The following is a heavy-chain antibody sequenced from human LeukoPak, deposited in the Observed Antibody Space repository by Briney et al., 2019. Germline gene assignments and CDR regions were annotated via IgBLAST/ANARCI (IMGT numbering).Heavy chain of an antibody. CDR2: TYYRSTRYN. CDR3: ARRLTQYDCFDP. Sequence: SQTLSLTCAISGDSVSSNSVAWNWIRQSPSRGLEWLGRTYYRSTRYNDYAVSVRGRITVNPDTSKNQFSLHLNSVTPEDTAVYYCARRLTQYDCFDPWGQGILVTVSS. V-gene: IGHV6-1*01. D-gene: IGHD2-2*01. CDR1: GDSVSSNSVA. J-gene: IGHJ5*02.